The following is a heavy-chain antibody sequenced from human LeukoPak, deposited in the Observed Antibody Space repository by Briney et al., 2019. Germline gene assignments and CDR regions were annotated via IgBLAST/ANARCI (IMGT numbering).Heavy chain of an antibody. CDR2: INPSGGST. D-gene: IGHD1-26*01. Sequence: ASVKVSCKASGYTFTSYYMHWVRRAPGQGREWMGIINPSGGSTSYAQKFQGRVTMTRDTSTSTVYMELSSLRSEDTAVYYCARDVGGSYTFDYWGQGTPVTVSS. J-gene: IGHJ4*02. CDR1: GYTFTSYY. V-gene: IGHV1-46*01. CDR3: ARDVGGSYTFDY.